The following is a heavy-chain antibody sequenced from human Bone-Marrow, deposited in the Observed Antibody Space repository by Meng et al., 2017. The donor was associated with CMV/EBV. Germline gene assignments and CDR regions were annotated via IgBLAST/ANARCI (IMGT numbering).Heavy chain of an antibody. CDR3: AGGVAAAGDY. CDR1: GFTFSSYS. J-gene: IGHJ4*02. Sequence: ETLSLTCAASGFTFSSYSMNWVRQAPGKGLEWVSSISSSSSYIYYADSVKGRFTISRDNAKNSLYLQMNSLRAEDTAVYYCAGGVAAAGDYWGQGTLVTVSS. V-gene: IGHV3-21*01. D-gene: IGHD6-13*01. CDR2: ISSSSSYI.